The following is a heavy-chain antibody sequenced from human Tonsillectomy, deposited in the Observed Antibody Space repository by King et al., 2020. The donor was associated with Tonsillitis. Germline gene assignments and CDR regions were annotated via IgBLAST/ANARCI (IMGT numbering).Heavy chain of an antibody. CDR2: IDPSDAYT. Sequence: QLVQSGAEVKKPGESLKISCKDSGYSFTNYWINWVRQMPGKGLEWMGSIDPSDAYTNYSPSFQGHVTISADKSISTAYLQWSSLKASDTAMYYCARDLPTPYCSGDGCYGALDPWGQGTLVTVSS. D-gene: IGHD2-15*01. CDR3: ARDLPTPYCSGDGCYGALDP. J-gene: IGHJ5*02. CDR1: GYSFTNYW. V-gene: IGHV5-10-1*03.